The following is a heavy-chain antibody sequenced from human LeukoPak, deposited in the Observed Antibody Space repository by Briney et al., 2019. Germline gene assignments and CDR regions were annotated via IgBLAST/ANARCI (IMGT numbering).Heavy chain of an antibody. CDR2: IYPGDSDT. V-gene: IGHV5-51*01. D-gene: IGHD5-24*01. CDR1: GYRFTSYW. Sequence: GESLKISCKGSGYRFTSYWIGWVRQIPGKGLEWMGIIYPGDSDTRYSPSFQGQVTISADKSISTAYLQWSSLKATDTAMYYCARHGVEGYNGAFHIWAKGQWSPSLQ. CDR3: ARHGVEGYNGAFHI. J-gene: IGHJ3*02.